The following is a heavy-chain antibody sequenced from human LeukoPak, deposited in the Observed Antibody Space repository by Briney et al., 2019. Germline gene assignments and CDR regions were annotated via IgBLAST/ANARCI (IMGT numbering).Heavy chain of an antibody. J-gene: IGHJ3*02. V-gene: IGHV3-21*01. CDR1: GFTFSSYS. CDR3: ARGYSNYGYAFDI. Sequence: PGGSLRLSCAASGFTFSSYSMNWVRQAPGRGLEWVSSISSSSTYIYYADSVKGRFTISRDNARNSLYLQINSLRAEDTAVYYCARGYSNYGYAFDIWGQGTMVTVSS. D-gene: IGHD4-11*01. CDR2: ISSSSTYI.